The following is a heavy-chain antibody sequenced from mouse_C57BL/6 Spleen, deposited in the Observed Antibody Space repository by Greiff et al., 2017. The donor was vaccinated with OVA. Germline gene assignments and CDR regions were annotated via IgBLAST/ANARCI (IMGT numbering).Heavy chain of an antibody. J-gene: IGHJ2*01. D-gene: IGHD2-4*01. V-gene: IGHV1-69*01. CDR2: IDPSDSYT. CDR3: ARRNYEGNYFDD. CDR1: GYTFTSYW. Sequence: QVQLQQPGAELVMPGASVKLSCKASGYTFTSYWMHWVKQRPGQGLEWIGEIDPSDSYTNYNQKFKGKSTLTVDKSSSTAYMQLSSLTSEDSAVYYCARRNYEGNYFDDWGQGTTLTVSS.